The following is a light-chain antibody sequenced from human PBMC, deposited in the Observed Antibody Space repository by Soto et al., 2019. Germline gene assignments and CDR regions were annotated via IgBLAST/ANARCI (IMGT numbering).Light chain of an antibody. CDR2: DVS. CDR1: SSDVGGYNY. Sequence: QSALTQPRSVSGSPGQSVTISCTGTSSDVGGYNYVSWFQQHPGNAPKLMIYDVSKRPSGVPDRFSGSKSGNTASLTISGLQAEDEADYYCCSYAGSYTPFGGGTKLTVL. V-gene: IGLV2-11*01. J-gene: IGLJ2*01. CDR3: CSYAGSYTP.